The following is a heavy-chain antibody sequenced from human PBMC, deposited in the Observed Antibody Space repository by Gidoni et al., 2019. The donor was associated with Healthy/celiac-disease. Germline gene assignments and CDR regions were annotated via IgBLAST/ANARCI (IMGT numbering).Heavy chain of an antibody. Sequence: EVQLVESGGGLVKPGWSLRLSCAAFGFTFSNAWMSWVRQAPGKGLEWVGRIKSKTDGGTTDYAAPVKGRFTISRDDSKNTLYLQMNSLKTEDTAVYYCTTSNGYYDSSGYYLIDAFDVWGQGTMVTVSS. CDR3: TTSNGYYDSSGYYLIDAFDV. D-gene: IGHD3-22*01. CDR1: GFTFSNAW. CDR2: IKSKTDGGTT. V-gene: IGHV3-15*01. J-gene: IGHJ3*01.